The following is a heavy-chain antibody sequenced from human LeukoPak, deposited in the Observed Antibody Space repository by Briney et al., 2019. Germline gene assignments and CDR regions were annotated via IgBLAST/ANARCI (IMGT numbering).Heavy chain of an antibody. D-gene: IGHD6-13*01. J-gene: IGHJ5*02. V-gene: IGHV3-74*01. Sequence: LAGGSLRLSWAASGFTFSSYWMHWVSHAPGKWLVWVSRINTDGSSTSYADSVKGRFTISRDNAKNTLYLQMNSLRAEDTAVYYCVFFQAAGTWFDPWGQGTLVTVSS. CDR2: INTDGSST. CDR1: GFTFSSYW. CDR3: VFFQAAGTWFDP.